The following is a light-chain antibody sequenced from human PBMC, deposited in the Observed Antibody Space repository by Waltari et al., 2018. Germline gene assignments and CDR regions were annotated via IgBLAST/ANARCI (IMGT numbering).Light chain of an antibody. CDR1: TMYVGNYTL. CDR3: CSFASSRTWV. Sequence: QSALTQPASVSGSPGQAITTSSTGTTMYVGNYTLVSWYQQVPGRAPKLMNYENSRRPSDISHRFSGSKSGNTASLTISGLQAEDEADYYCCSFASSRTWVFGGGTKLTVL. V-gene: IGLV2-23*01. CDR2: ENS. J-gene: IGLJ3*02.